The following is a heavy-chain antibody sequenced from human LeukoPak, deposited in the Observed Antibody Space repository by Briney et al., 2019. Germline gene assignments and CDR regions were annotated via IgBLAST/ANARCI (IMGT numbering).Heavy chain of an antibody. Sequence: GGSLRLSCAASGFTFSSYSMNWVRQAPGTGLEWVSSITSSSSHVYYADSVKGRFTISRDNSKNTLYLQMNSLRAEDTAVYYCAYIVVVPADDYWGQGTLVTVSS. D-gene: IGHD2-2*01. CDR2: ITSSSSHV. V-gene: IGHV3-21*04. J-gene: IGHJ4*02. CDR3: AYIVVVPADDY. CDR1: GFTFSSYS.